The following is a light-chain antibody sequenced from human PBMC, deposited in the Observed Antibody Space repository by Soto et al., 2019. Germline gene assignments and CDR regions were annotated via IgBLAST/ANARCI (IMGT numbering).Light chain of an antibody. CDR3: AAWDDSLNGYVV. Sequence: QSVLTQPPSASGTPGQRVTISCSGSSSNIGSNTVNWYQQVPGTAPKLLIHSSNQRPSGVPDRFSGSKSGTSASLAISGLQSEDEADYYCAAWDDSLNGYVVFGGGTQLTVL. CDR1: SSNIGSNT. V-gene: IGLV1-44*01. J-gene: IGLJ2*01. CDR2: SSN.